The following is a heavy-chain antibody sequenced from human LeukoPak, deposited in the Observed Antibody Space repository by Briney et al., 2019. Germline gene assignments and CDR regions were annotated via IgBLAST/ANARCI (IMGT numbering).Heavy chain of an antibody. CDR2: IYYSGST. CDR3: VRGVIRFDP. J-gene: IGHJ5*02. V-gene: IGHV4-59*05. CDR1: GFTFSSYE. Sequence: GSLRLSCAASGFTFSSYEMNWIRQPPGKGLEWIGSIYYSGSTYYNPSLKSRVTISVDTSKNQFSLKLSSVTAADTAVYYPVRGVIRFDPWGQGTLVTVSS. D-gene: IGHD3-10*01.